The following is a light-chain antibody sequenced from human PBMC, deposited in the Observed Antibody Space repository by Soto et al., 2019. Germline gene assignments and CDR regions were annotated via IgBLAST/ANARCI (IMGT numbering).Light chain of an antibody. CDR1: SSDIGGYDL. Sequence: QSALTQPASVSGSPGQSITVSCTGTSSDIGGYDLVSWYQQHPGKAPQLMIYEGSKRPSGVSNRFSGSKSGNTASLTISGLRTEDEADYYCCSFAGSNTFVFGGGTKLTVL. CDR2: EGS. V-gene: IGLV2-23*03. J-gene: IGLJ2*01. CDR3: CSFAGSNTFV.